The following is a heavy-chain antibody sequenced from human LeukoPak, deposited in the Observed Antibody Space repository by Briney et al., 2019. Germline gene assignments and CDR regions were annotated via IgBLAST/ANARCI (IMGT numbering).Heavy chain of an antibody. D-gene: IGHD5-18*01. V-gene: IGHV3-64*01. J-gene: IGHJ4*02. Sequence: GGSLRLSCAASGFSFRSFAMHWVRQAPGKGLEYISAISDNGAGTYYAKSVKGRFTISRDNSQNTLWLQMGSLRAEDMAVYYCARDNGYSYGPVDYWGQGTLVTVSS. CDR2: ISDNGAGT. CDR3: ARDNGYSYGPVDY. CDR1: GFSFRSFA.